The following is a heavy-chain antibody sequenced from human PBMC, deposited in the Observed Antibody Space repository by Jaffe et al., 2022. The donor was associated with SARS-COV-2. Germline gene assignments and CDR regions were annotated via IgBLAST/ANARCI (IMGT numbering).Heavy chain of an antibody. CDR3: ARAHMVRGVEYFDY. CDR1: GFTFSSYW. J-gene: IGHJ4*02. V-gene: IGHV3-7*03. CDR2: IKQDGSEK. Sequence: EVQLVESGGGLVQPGGSLRLSCAASGFTFSSYWMSWVRQAPGKGLEWVANIKQDGSEKYYVDSVKGRFTISRDNAKNSLYLQMNSLRAEDTAVYYCARAHMVRGVEYFDYWGQGTLVTVSS. D-gene: IGHD3-10*01.